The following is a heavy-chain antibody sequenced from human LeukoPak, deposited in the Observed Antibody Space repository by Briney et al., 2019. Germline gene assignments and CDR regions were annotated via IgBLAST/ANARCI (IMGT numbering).Heavy chain of an antibody. J-gene: IGHJ4*02. D-gene: IGHD1-20*01. CDR2: IVVGSGNT. CDR3: TTELEVNWNDGGFFDY. CDR1: GFTFTSSA. Sequence: GASVKVSCKASGFTFTSSAVQWVRQARGQRLEWIGWIVVGSGNTNYAQKFQERVTITRDMSTSTAYMELSSLRSEDTAVYYCTTELEVNWNDGGFFDYWGQGTLVTVSS. V-gene: IGHV1-58*01.